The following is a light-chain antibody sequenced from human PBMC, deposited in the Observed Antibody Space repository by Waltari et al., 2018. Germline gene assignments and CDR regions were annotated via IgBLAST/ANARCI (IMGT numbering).Light chain of an antibody. CDR1: SGHSSNI. CDR2: VNSDGSP. J-gene: IGLJ3*02. V-gene: IGLV4-69*01. CDR3: QTGGHGTWV. Sequence: QLVLTQSPSASASLGASVKLTCTLSSGHSSNIIAWLQQKPEKGPRYLMKVNSDGSPSKGDEIPDRFSGSSSGAERYLTISTVQSEDEADYYCQTGGHGTWVFGGGTKLTVL.